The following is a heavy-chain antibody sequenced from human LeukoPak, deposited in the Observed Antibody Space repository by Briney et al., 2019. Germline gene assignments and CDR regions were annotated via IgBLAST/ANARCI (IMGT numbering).Heavy chain of an antibody. D-gene: IGHD4-17*01. J-gene: IGHJ4*02. CDR3: VRDYSTVTTFFDY. V-gene: IGHV3-48*01. CDR2: ITGGSTTI. Sequence: PGGSLRLSCAASGFTFRSYNMNWVRQAPGKGLEWVSYITGGSTTIYYADSVKGRFTISRDNAKNSLYLQMNSLRAEDTAVYYCVRDYSTVTTFFDYWGQGTLVTVSS. CDR1: GFTFRSYN.